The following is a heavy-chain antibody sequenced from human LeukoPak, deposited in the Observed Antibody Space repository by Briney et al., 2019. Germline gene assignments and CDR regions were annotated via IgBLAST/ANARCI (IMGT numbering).Heavy chain of an antibody. D-gene: IGHD2-15*01. CDR2: ISAYGNT. CDR1: GYTFTIYG. CDR3: ARGIIGYYFDY. J-gene: IGHJ4*02. V-gene: IGHV1-18*01. Sequence: GASVKVSCKTSGYTFTIYGISWVRQAPGQGLEWMGLISAYGNTNYAQNLQGSVTMTTDTSTSTAYMELRSLRSDDTAVYYCARGIIGYYFDYWGQGTLVTVSS.